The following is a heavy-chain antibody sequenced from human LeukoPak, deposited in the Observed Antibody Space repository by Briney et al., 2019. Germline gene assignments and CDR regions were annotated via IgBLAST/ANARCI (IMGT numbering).Heavy chain of an antibody. CDR1: GYTFTSYD. V-gene: IGHV1-8*01. J-gene: IGHJ6*02. CDR3: ARSWVEGYCSTSCFYGMDV. Sequence: GASVKVSCKASGYTFTSYDINWVRQATGQGLEWMGWMNPNSGNTGYAQKFQGRVTMTRNTSISTAYMELSSLRSEDTAVYYCARSWVEGYCSTSCFYGMDVWGQGTTVTVSS. CDR2: MNPNSGNT. D-gene: IGHD2-2*01.